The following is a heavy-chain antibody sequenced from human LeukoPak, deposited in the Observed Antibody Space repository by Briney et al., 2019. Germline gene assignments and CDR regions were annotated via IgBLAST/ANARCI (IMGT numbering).Heavy chain of an antibody. V-gene: IGHV3-53*01. Sequence: GGSLRLSCAASGFTVSTNYMGWVRQAPGKGLEWVSVIYSGGSTYYADSVKGRFTISRDNSKNTLYLQMNSLRAEDTAVYYCAKGSMTTVVPFDYWGQGTLVTVSS. CDR2: IYSGGST. CDR3: AKGSMTTVVPFDY. CDR1: GFTVSTNY. J-gene: IGHJ4*02. D-gene: IGHD4-23*01.